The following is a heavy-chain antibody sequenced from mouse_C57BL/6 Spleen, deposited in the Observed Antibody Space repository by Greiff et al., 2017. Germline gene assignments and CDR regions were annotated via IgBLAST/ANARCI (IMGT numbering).Heavy chain of an antibody. D-gene: IGHD2-1*01. CDR3: ASLYYTDYYAMDY. Sequence: VQLKQSVAELVRPGASVKLSCTASGFNIKNTYMHWVKQRPEQGLEWIGRIDPANGNTKYAPKFQGKATITADTSSNTAYLQLSSLTSEDTAIYYCASLYYTDYYAMDYWGQGTSVTVSS. J-gene: IGHJ4*01. CDR2: IDPANGNT. CDR1: GFNIKNTY. V-gene: IGHV14-3*01.